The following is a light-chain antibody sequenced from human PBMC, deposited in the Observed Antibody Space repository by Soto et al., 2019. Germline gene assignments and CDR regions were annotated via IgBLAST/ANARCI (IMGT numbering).Light chain of an antibody. CDR3: QQYDKLPPFT. V-gene: IGKV1-33*01. CDR1: QDISNY. Sequence: DIQMTQSPSSLSASVGDRVTITCQASQDISNYLNWYQQKPGKAPKLLIYDASNLETGVPSRFSASGSGTDFTVSISSLQPEDIATYCCQQYDKLPPFTFGPVTEVEIK. J-gene: IGKJ3*01. CDR2: DAS.